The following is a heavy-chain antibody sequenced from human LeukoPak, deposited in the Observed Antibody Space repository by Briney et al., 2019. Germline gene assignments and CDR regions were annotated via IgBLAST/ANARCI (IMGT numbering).Heavy chain of an antibody. Sequence: SVKVSCKASGGTFSSYAISWVRQAPGQGLEWMGRIIPILGIANYAQKFQGRVTITADKSTSTAYMELSSLRSEDTAVYYCAMAGRAAYGSGSRHDYWGQGTLVTVSS. D-gene: IGHD3-10*01. CDR3: AMAGRAAYGSGSRHDY. CDR1: GGTFSSYA. J-gene: IGHJ4*02. CDR2: IIPILGIA. V-gene: IGHV1-69*04.